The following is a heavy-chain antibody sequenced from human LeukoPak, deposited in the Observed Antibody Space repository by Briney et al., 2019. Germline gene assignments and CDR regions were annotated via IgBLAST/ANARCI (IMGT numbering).Heavy chain of an antibody. D-gene: IGHD2-15*01. Sequence: GGSLRLSCAASGFTFSSSAMNWVRQAPGKGLEWISYISSSSSAIYYADSVKGRFTISRDNAKNSLYLQMSSLRDEDTAVYYCAQKGGTDHWGQGTLVTVSS. CDR2: ISSSSSAI. CDR1: GFTFSSSA. CDR3: AQKGGTDH. V-gene: IGHV3-48*02. J-gene: IGHJ4*02.